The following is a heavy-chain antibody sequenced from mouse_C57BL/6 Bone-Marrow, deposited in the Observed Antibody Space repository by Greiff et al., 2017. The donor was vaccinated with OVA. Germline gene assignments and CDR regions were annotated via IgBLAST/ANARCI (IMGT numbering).Heavy chain of an antibody. CDR1: GYTFTSYW. CDR3: ARSAYYRSWFAY. V-gene: IGHV1-55*01. J-gene: IGHJ3*01. Sequence: QVQLKESGAELVKPGASVKMSCKASGYTFTSYWITWVKQRPGQGLEWIGDIYPGSGSTNYNEKFKSKATLTVDTSSSTAYMQLSSLTSEDSAVYYCARSAYYRSWFAYWGQGTLVTVSA. CDR2: IYPGSGST. D-gene: IGHD2-14*01.